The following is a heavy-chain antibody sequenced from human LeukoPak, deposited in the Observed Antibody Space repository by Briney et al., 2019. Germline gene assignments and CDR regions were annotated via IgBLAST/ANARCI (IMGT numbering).Heavy chain of an antibody. CDR2: IYYSGST. Sequence: SETLSLTCTVSGGSISSHHWSWIRQPPGKGLDWIGNIYYSGSTNYNPSLKSRVTISVDTSKNQFSLKLSSVTAADTAVYYCARGSGRRPYYFDYWGQGTLVTVSS. D-gene: IGHD1-26*01. V-gene: IGHV4-59*11. J-gene: IGHJ4*02. CDR3: ARGSGRRPYYFDY. CDR1: GGSISSHH.